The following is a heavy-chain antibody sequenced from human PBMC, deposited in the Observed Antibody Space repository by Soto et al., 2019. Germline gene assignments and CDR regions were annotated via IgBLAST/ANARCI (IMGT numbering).Heavy chain of an antibody. CDR1: GYSISSLY. D-gene: IGHD3-22*01. Sequence: SETLSLTCTFSGYSISSLYWSLIRQPPGKGLEWIGYIYYSGSTNYNPSLKSRVTISVDTSKNTLYLQMNSLRAEDTAVYYCAKADNYYDSSGQRYWGQGTLVTVSS. J-gene: IGHJ4*02. CDR3: AKADNYYDSSGQRY. CDR2: IYYSGST. V-gene: IGHV4-59*12.